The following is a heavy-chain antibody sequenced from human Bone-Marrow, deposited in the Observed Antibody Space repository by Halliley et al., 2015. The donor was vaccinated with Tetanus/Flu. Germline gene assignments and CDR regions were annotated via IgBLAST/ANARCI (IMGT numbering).Heavy chain of an antibody. Sequence: WVGYIHFPGATYYPPSLESRVSISVDTSTNQFSLKLRSVTAADTAVYYCARDGPGGYFFDLWGQGTLVTVSS. CDR2: IHFPGAT. J-gene: IGHJ4*02. CDR3: ARDGPGGYFFDL. V-gene: IGHV4-31*02. D-gene: IGHD1-26*01.